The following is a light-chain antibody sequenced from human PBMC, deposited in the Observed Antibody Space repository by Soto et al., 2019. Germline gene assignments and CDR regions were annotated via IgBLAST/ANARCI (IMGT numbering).Light chain of an antibody. Sequence: IQLTQSPSSLSASVGYRVTITCRASQDINNYLAWYQQKPGKAPKLLIHAASTLQSGVPSRFSGSGSGTEFTLTISSLQPEDFATYYCQQLNSYPITFGQGTRREIK. J-gene: IGKJ5*01. V-gene: IGKV1-9*01. CDR1: QDINNY. CDR2: AAS. CDR3: QQLNSYPIT.